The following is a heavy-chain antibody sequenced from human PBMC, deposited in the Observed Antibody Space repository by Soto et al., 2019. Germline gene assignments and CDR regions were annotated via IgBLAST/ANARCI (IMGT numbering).Heavy chain of an antibody. CDR2: ISWNSGSI. V-gene: IGHV3-9*01. CDR3: AKSRQLAHDAFDI. Sequence: EVQLVESGGGLVQPGRSLRLSCAASGFTFDDYAMHWVRQAPGKGLEWVSGISWNSGSIGYADSVKGRFTISRDNAKNSLYLQMNSLRAEDTALYYCAKSRQLAHDAFDIWGQGTLVTVSS. J-gene: IGHJ3*02. CDR1: GFTFDDYA. D-gene: IGHD6-13*01.